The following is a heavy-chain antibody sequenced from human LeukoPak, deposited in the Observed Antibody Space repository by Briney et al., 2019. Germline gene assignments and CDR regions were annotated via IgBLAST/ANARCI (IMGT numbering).Heavy chain of an antibody. CDR2: IYYTGST. Sequence: SETLSLTCAVYGGSFSGYYWSWIRQPPGKGLEWLGYIYYTGSTNYNPSLKSRVTISVDTSKNQFSLKLSSVTAADTAVYYCARALGGSRFGELRYFDYWGQGTLVTVSS. CDR1: GGSFSGYY. J-gene: IGHJ4*02. D-gene: IGHD3-10*01. CDR3: ARALGGSRFGELRYFDY. V-gene: IGHV4-59*01.